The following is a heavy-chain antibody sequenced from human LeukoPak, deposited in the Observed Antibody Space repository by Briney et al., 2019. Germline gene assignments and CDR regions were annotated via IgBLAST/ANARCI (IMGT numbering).Heavy chain of an antibody. J-gene: IGHJ4*02. CDR2: ISSSSSYI. Sequence: GGSLLLSCAASGFTFSSYSMNWVRRAPGKGLEWVSSISSSSSYIYYADSVKGRFTISRDNAKNSLYLQMNSLRAEDTAVYYCARDETVATPFDYWGQGTLVTVSS. CDR3: ARDETVATPFDY. D-gene: IGHD5-12*01. CDR1: GFTFSSYS. V-gene: IGHV3-21*01.